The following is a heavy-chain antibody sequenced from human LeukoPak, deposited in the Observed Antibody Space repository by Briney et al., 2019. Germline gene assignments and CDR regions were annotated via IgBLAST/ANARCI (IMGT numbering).Heavy chain of an antibody. CDR1: GGSFSGYY. CDR3: ARANALAGNFDY. V-gene: IGHV4-34*01. J-gene: IGHJ4*02. D-gene: IGHD6-19*01. Sequence: SETLSLTCAVYGGSFSGYYWSWIRQPPGKGLEWIGEINHSGCTNYNPSLKSRVTISVDTSKNQFSMKLSSVSAADTAVYYCARANALAGNFDYWGQGTLVTVSS. CDR2: INHSGCT.